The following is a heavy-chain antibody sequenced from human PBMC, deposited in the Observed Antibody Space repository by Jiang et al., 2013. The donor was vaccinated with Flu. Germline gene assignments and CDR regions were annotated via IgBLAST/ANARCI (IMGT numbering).Heavy chain of an antibody. CDR3: ARDLREVRGVIISYYYGMDV. D-gene: IGHD3-10*01. V-gene: IGHV3-66*01. CDR2: IYSGGST. J-gene: IGHJ6*02. CDR1: GFTVSSNY. Sequence: VQLVESGGGLVQPGGSLRLSCAASGFTVSSNYMSWVRQAPGKGLEWVSVIYSGGSTYYADSVKGRFTISRDNSKNTLYLQMNSLRAEDTAVYYCARDLREVRGVIISYYYGMDVVGPRD.